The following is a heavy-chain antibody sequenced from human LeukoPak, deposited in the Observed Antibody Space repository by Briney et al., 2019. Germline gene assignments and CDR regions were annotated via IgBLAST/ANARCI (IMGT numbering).Heavy chain of an antibody. D-gene: IGHD6-19*01. CDR1: GGSFSGYY. Sequence: SETLSLTCAVYGGSFSGYYWSWIRQPPGKGLEWIGEINHSGSTNYNPSLKSRVTISVDTSKNQFSLKLSSVTAADTAVYYCARWFGEQWLVRSREDWFDPWGQGTLVTVSS. CDR3: ARWFGEQWLVRSREDWFDP. CDR2: INHSGST. V-gene: IGHV4-34*01. J-gene: IGHJ5*02.